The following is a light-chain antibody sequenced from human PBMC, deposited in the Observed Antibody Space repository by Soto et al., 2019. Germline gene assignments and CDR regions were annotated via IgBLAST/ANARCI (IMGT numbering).Light chain of an antibody. CDR2: GAS. V-gene: IGKV3-20*01. CDR1: QSVSID. J-gene: IGKJ1*01. Sequence: EIVMTQSPATLSVSPGERATLSCRASQSVSIDLAWYQQTPGRAPRLLIYGASNRATGIPDRFSGSGSGTDFTLTISRLEPEDFAVYYCQQYGSSGTFGQGTKVDI. CDR3: QQYGSSGT.